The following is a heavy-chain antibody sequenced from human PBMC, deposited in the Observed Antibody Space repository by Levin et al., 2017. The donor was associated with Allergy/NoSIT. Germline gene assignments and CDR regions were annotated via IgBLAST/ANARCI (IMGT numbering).Heavy chain of an antibody. CDR2: IDPFSGDT. CDR1: GYTFTGYY. D-gene: IGHD2-2*01. V-gene: IGHV1-2*02. CDR3: ARFPPTYQLLGNPPKAFYYGLDV. J-gene: IGHJ6*02. Sequence: GESLKISCKASGYTFTGYYVHWVRQAPGQGLEWMGWIDPFSGDTNHAQKFQGKVTMTRDTMNTAYLELSRLRSDEKTMDCCARFPPTYQLLGNPPKAFYYGLDVWGQGTTVIVSS.